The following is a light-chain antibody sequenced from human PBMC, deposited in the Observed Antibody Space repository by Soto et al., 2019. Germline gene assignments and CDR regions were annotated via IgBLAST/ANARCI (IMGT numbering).Light chain of an antibody. CDR3: QSYDSTLSGSWV. CDR2: EAT. CDR1: SSDVGSYNL. V-gene: IGLV2-23*01. Sequence: QSALTQPASVSGSPEQSITISCTGTSSDVGSYNLVSWYQQHPGKAPKVMIYEATKRPSGVSNRFSGSKSGNTASLTISGLQAEDEADYYCQSYDSTLSGSWVFGGGTKLTVL. J-gene: IGLJ3*02.